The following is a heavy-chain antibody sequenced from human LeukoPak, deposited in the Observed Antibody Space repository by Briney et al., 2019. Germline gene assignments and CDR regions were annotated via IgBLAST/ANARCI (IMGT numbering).Heavy chain of an antibody. CDR1: GFTFGDYA. D-gene: IGHD3-22*01. J-gene: IGHJ3*02. Sequence: GESLRLSCTASGFTFGDYAMSWVRQAPGKGLEWVGFIGSKAYGGTTEYAASVKGRFTISRDDSKSIAYLQMNSLKTEDTAVYYCTRSTMIVVVDAFDIWGQGTMVTVSS. CDR2: IGSKAYGGTT. V-gene: IGHV3-49*04. CDR3: TRSTMIVVVDAFDI.